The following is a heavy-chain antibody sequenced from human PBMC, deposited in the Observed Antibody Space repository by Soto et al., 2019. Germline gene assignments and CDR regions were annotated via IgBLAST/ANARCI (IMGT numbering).Heavy chain of an antibody. CDR1: GFTVSSTY. CDR2: LYPGTDT. CDR3: ARSRYTGTDSGRFLDY. V-gene: IGHV3-53*01. D-gene: IGHD1-1*01. J-gene: IGHJ4*02. Sequence: EVQLVESGGGLIQPGGALRLSCAASGFTVSSTYLTWVRQAPGKGLEWVAILYPGTDTVYADSVKGRCTIARDSSKNTFYLQMNSLRAEDTAMYFCARSRYTGTDSGRFLDYWGQGSLVTVAS.